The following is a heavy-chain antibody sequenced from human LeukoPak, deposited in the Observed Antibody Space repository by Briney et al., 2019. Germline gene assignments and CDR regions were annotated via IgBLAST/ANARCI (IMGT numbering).Heavy chain of an antibody. D-gene: IGHD1-20*01. J-gene: IGHJ4*02. CDR3: ARHSLIGTTPFDY. CDR2: INSSGGST. Sequence: GESPKVSCKASGYSFISFYIHWVRQAPGQGLEWMGVINSSGGSTAYAQQFQGRVTMTRDTSTSTVYMELSSLRSEDTAVYYCARHSLIGTTPFDYWGQGTLATASS. CDR1: GYSFISFY. V-gene: IGHV1-46*01.